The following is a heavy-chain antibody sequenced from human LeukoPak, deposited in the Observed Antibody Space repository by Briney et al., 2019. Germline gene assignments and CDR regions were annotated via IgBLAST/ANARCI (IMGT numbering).Heavy chain of an antibody. CDR2: INHSGST. Sequence: SETLSLTCAVYGGSFSGYYWSWIRQPPGKGLEWIGEINHSGSTNYNPSLKSRVTISVDTSKNQFSLKLSSVTAADTAVNYCASEGIAAAGTHWGQGTLVTVSS. D-gene: IGHD6-13*01. V-gene: IGHV4-34*01. J-gene: IGHJ4*02. CDR1: GGSFSGYY. CDR3: ASEGIAAAGTH.